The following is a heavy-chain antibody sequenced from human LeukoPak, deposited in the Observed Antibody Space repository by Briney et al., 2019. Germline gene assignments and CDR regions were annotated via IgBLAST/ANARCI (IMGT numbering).Heavy chain of an antibody. CDR1: GFTFSSYA. Sequence: GGSLRLSCAASGFTFSSYAIHWVRQAPGKGLEWVAVISDDGTKTYYADSKMGQFTISRDNSNNTLYLQMNSLRPEDTAVYYCARERIAATGTNSFDPWGQGTLVTVSS. J-gene: IGHJ5*02. D-gene: IGHD6-13*01. CDR2: ISDDGTKT. CDR3: ARERIAATGTNSFDP. V-gene: IGHV3-30*04.